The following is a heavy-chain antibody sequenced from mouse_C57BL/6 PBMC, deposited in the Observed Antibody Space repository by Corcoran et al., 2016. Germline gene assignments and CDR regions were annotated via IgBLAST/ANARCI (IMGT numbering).Heavy chain of an antibody. V-gene: IGHV8-8*01. D-gene: IGHD2-5*01. CDR1: GFSLSTFGMG. Sequence: QVTLKESGPGILQPSQTLSLTCSFSGFSLSTFGMGVGWIRQPSGKGLEWLAHIWWDDDKYYNPALKSRLTISKDTSKNQVFLEIANVDTADTATYYCARVAYYSNYVAMDYWGQGTSVTVSS. CDR2: IWWDDDK. J-gene: IGHJ4*01. CDR3: ARVAYYSNYVAMDY.